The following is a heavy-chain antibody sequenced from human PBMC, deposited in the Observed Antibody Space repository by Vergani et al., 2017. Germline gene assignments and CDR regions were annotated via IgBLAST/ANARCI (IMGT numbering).Heavy chain of an antibody. Sequence: QVQLVQSGAEVKTPGASEKVPCKASGYTFTSYGISWVRQAPGQGLEWMGWIRAYNGNTNYAQKLQGRVTMPTDTSTSTAYMELRSLRSDDTAVYYCARSDQQPYYGMDVWGQGTTVTVSS. CDR1: GYTFTSYG. CDR3: ARSDQQPYYGMDV. D-gene: IGHD2-21*01. J-gene: IGHJ6*02. CDR2: IRAYNGNT. V-gene: IGHV1-18*04.